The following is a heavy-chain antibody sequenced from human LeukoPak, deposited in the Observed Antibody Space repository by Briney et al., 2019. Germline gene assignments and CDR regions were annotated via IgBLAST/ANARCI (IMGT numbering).Heavy chain of an antibody. CDR2: ISGSGGST. Sequence: TGGSLRLSCAASGVTFSSYAMSWVRQAPGKELEWVSAISGSGGSTYYADSVKGRFTISRDNSTNTLYLQMNSLRAEDTAVYYCAKDPYEHFWSGYANDAFDIWGQGTMVTVSS. CDR1: GVTFSSYA. CDR3: AKDPYEHFWSGYANDAFDI. D-gene: IGHD3-3*02. V-gene: IGHV3-23*01. J-gene: IGHJ3*02.